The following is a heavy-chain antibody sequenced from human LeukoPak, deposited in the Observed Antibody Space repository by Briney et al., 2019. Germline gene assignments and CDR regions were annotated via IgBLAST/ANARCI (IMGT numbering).Heavy chain of an antibody. D-gene: IGHD1-20*01. CDR2: IYYSGST. CDR1: GGSISSSSYY. CDR3: ARRGVQITGTTEGFDY. Sequence: PSETLSLTCTVSGGSISSSSYYWGWIRQPPGKGLEWIGSIYYSGSTYYNPSLKSRVTISVDTSKNQFSLKLSSVTAADTAVYYCARRGVQITGTTEGFDYWGQGTLVTVSS. V-gene: IGHV4-39*01. J-gene: IGHJ4*02.